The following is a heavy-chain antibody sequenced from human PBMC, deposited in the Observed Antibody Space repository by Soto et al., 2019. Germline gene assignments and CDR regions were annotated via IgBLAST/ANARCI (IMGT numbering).Heavy chain of an antibody. D-gene: IGHD3-10*01. V-gene: IGHV4-31*03. J-gene: IGHJ6*02. CDR1: GGSISSGGYY. CDR3: ARGKPYGSGSSCMDV. Sequence: QVQLQESGPGLVKPSQTLSLTCTVSGGSISSGGYYWSWIRQHPGKGLEWIGYIYYSGSTYYNPSLKSRVTISVDTSKNQFSLKLSSVTAADTAVYYCARGKPYGSGSSCMDVWGQGTTVTVSS. CDR2: IYYSGST.